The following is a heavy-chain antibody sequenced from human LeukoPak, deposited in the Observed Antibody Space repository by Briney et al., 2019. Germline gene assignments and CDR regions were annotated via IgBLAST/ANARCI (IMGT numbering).Heavy chain of an antibody. CDR3: AKGMEQWLVTELDY. V-gene: IGHV3-23*01. Sequence: GGSLRLSCAASGFTFSSYAMSWVRQAPGKGLEWVSAISGSGGSTYYADSVKGRFTISRDNSMNTLYLQMNSLRAEDTAVYYCAKGMEQWLVTELDYWGQGTLVTVSS. CDR2: ISGSGGST. D-gene: IGHD6-19*01. CDR1: GFTFSSYA. J-gene: IGHJ4*02.